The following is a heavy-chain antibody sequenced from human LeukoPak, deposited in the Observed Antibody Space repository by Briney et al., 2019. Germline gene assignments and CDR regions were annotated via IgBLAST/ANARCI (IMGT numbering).Heavy chain of an antibody. CDR1: GFTFSSYG. V-gene: IGHV3-30*02. Sequence: GGSLRLSCAASGFTFSSYGMHWVRQAPGKWLEWVAFIRYDGSKKYYVDSVKGRFTISRENFKNTLYLQMNSLRAEDTAVYYCAKDPTTTTVTRPIGDWYFDLWGRGTLVTVSS. J-gene: IGHJ2*01. CDR3: AKDPTTTTVTRPIGDWYFDL. CDR2: IRYDGSKK. D-gene: IGHD4-17*01.